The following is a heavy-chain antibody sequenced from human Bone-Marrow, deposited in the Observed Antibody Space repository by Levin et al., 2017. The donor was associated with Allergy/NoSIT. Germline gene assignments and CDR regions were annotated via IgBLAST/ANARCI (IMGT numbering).Heavy chain of an antibody. V-gene: IGHV3-23*01. Sequence: PGGSLRLSCEASAFTFSNYAMTWVRQAPGKGLKWVSSISGSGATTYYADSVKGRFTISRDNSKNTLFLQLTSLRAEDTALYYCAKHLARYSNYPLDYWGQGTLVTVSS. CDR1: AFTFSNYA. CDR3: AKHLARYSNYPLDY. CDR2: ISGSGATT. D-gene: IGHD4-11*01. J-gene: IGHJ4*02.